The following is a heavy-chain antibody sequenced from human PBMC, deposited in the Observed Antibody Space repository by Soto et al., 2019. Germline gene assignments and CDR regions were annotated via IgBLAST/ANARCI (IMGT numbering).Heavy chain of an antibody. CDR1: GFTFGDYA. CDR3: TRDGFLEWYGLRY. J-gene: IGHJ4*02. V-gene: IGHV3-49*03. CDR2: IRSKAYGGTT. D-gene: IGHD3-3*01. Sequence: GGSLRLSCTASGFTFGDYAMSWFRQAPGKGLEWVGFIRSKAYGGTTEYAASVKGRFTISRDDSKSIAYLQMNSLKTEDTAVYYCTRDGFLEWYGLRYWGQGTLVTVSS.